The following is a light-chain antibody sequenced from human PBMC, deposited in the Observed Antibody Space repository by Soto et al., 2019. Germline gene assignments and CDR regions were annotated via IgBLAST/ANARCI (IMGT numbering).Light chain of an antibody. V-gene: IGKV3-15*01. CDR3: QQYNNWRT. CDR1: QSISSN. Sequence: EIVMTQSPATLSVSPGARAPLSCRASQSISSNLAWYQHQPGQAPRLLIYDASTRVTGIPARISGSGSGTEFTLTISSLQSEDFAVYYCQQYNNWRTFGQGTKVDI. CDR2: DAS. J-gene: IGKJ1*01.